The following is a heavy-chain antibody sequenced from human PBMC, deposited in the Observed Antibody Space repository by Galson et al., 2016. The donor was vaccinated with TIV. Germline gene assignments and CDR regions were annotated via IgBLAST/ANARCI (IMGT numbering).Heavy chain of an antibody. D-gene: IGHD3-10*01. Sequence: ETLSLTCSVSGGSISSHYWSWVRQPPGKGLEWIAYIHSSGDTNYNPSLKSRVTISLDTSKNQFSLNLTSVTAADTAMYYFARGIMVRGVALHWFFDLWGRGTLVTVSS. CDR2: IHSSGDT. CDR1: GGSISSHY. CDR3: ARGIMVRGVALHWFFDL. V-gene: IGHV4-59*11. J-gene: IGHJ2*01.